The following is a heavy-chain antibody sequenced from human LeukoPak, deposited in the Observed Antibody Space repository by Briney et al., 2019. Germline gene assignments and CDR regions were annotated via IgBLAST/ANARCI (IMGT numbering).Heavy chain of an antibody. J-gene: IGHJ4*02. CDR1: GFTFSSYS. CDR3: ARDFRLRYSDWLPPDYFDY. Sequence: PGGSLRLSCAASGFTFSSYSMNWVRQAPGKGLEWVSSISSSSSCIYYADSVKGRFTISRDNAKNSLYLQMNSLRAEDTAVYYCARDFRLRYSDWLPPDYFDYWGQGTLVTVSS. CDR2: ISSSSSCI. V-gene: IGHV3-21*01. D-gene: IGHD3-9*01.